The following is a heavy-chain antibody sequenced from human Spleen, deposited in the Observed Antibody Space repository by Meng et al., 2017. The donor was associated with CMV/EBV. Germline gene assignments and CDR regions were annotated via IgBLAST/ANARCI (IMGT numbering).Heavy chain of an antibody. CDR1: GFIFSSYT. V-gene: IGHV3-21*01. CDR3: AGEGRSGSYDY. Sequence: SCAASGFIFSSYTMNWVRQAPGKGLEWVSSISSSSNYIYYADSVKGRFTISRDNARDSLYLQMNSLRAEDTALYFCAGEGRSGSYDYWGQGTLVTVSS. D-gene: IGHD1-26*01. J-gene: IGHJ4*02. CDR2: ISSSSNYI.